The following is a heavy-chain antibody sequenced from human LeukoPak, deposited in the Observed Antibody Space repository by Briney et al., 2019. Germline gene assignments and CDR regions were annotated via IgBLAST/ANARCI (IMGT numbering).Heavy chain of an antibody. CDR2: ISGSGGST. V-gene: IGHV3-23*01. CDR1: GFTFSSYA. D-gene: IGHD1-26*01. J-gene: IGHJ4*02. CDR3: ARGVWEPQGHYFDY. Sequence: GGSLRLSCAASGFTFSSYAMSWVRQAPGKGLEWVSAISGSGGSTYYADSVKGRFTISRDNSKNTLYLQMNSLRAEDTAVYYCARGVWEPQGHYFDYWGQGTLVTVSS.